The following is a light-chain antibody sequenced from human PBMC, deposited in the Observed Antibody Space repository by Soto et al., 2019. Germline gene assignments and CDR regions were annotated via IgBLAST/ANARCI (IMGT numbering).Light chain of an antibody. CDR3: PSYTSTSTHV. Sequence: QSALTQPASVSGSPGQSITISCTGTSSDVGGYNYVSWYQQHPGKAPKLMIYDVSNRPSGVSNRFSGSKSGNTASLTISGLQTEDEADYYCPSYTSTSTHVVGTVTKVTVL. J-gene: IGLJ1*01. CDR1: SSDVGGYNY. V-gene: IGLV2-14*01. CDR2: DVS.